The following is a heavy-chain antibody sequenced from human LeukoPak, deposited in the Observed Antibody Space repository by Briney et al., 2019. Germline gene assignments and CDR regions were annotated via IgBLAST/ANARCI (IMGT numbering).Heavy chain of an antibody. V-gene: IGHV3-9*01. J-gene: IGHJ4*02. CDR2: ISWNSGSI. CDR3: ARRGDGGRSFDY. Sequence: PGGSLRLSCAASGFTFDDYAMHWVRQAPGKGLEWVSGISWNSGSIGYADSVKGRFTISRDNAKNSLYLQMNSLRAEDTAVYYCARRGDGGRSFDYWGQGTLVTVSS. CDR1: GFTFDDYA. D-gene: IGHD4-23*01.